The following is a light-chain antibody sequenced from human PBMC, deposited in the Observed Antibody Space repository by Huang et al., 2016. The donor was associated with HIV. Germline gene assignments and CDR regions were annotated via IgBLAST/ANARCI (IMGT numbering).Light chain of an antibody. CDR2: KVS. CDR3: MQPTHWPPG. CDR1: QSLLYSDGNTY. J-gene: IGKJ1*01. V-gene: IGKV2-30*01. Sequence: VVMTQSPLSLPVTLGQPASISCRSSQSLLYSDGNTYLNWFQQRPGQSPRRLIYKVSNRDSGVPDRFSGSGSGTDFTLKISRVEAEDVGLYYCMQPTHWPPGFGQGTKVEIK.